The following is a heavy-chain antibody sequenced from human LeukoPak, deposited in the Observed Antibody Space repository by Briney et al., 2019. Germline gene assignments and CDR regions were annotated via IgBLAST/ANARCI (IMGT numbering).Heavy chain of an antibody. D-gene: IGHD2-2*01. V-gene: IGHV1-2*02. J-gene: IGHJ4*02. Sequence: ASVKVSCKASGYTFTDYYMHWVRQAPGQGFEWMGWINPNDGDTNYAQKFQGRVTMTRDTSISTAHMEVSRLRSDDTAVYYCAKANFLYCSSSTCLFDYWGQGTLVTVSS. CDR3: AKANFLYCSSSTCLFDY. CDR2: INPNDGDT. CDR1: GYTFTDYY.